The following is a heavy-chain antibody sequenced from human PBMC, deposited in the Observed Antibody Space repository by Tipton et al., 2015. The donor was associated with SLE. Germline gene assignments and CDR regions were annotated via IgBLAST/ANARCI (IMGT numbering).Heavy chain of an antibody. CDR3: ARGYRSSRPSYYFDY. V-gene: IGHV4-4*07. CDR1: GGSISSYY. D-gene: IGHD6-6*01. J-gene: IGHJ4*02. CDR2: IYTSGST. Sequence: TLSLTCTVSGGSISSYYWSWIRQPAGKGLGWIGRIYTSGSTNYNPSLKSRVPMSVDTSKNQFSLKLSSVTAADTAVYYCARGYRSSRPSYYFDYWGQGTLVTVSS.